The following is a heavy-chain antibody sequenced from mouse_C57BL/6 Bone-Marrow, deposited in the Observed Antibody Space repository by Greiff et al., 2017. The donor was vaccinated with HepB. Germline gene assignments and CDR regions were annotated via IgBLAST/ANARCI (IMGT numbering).Heavy chain of an antibody. Sequence: VQLQESGAELARPGASVKLSCKASGYTFTSYGISWVKQRTGQGLEWIGEIYPRSGNTYYNEKFKGKATLTADKSSSTAYMELRSLTSEDSAVYFCARSLYSNYFDYWGQGTTLTVSS. CDR1: GYTFTSYG. J-gene: IGHJ2*01. CDR3: ARSLYSNYFDY. V-gene: IGHV1-81*01. D-gene: IGHD2-5*01. CDR2: IYPRSGNT.